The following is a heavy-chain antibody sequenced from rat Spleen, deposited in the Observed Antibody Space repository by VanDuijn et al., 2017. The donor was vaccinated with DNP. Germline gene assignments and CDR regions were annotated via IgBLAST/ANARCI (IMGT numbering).Heavy chain of an antibody. V-gene: IGHV5-27*01. D-gene: IGHD1-4*01. CDR2: ISTSGSRT. J-gene: IGHJ2*01. CDR1: GFTFSNYG. Sequence: EVQLVESGGGLVQPGRSLKLSCAASGFTFSNYGMAWVRQTPTKGLEWVAAISTSGSRTFYPDSVKGRFTISRDNAKSGLYLQVNSLRSEDTATYYCATDRPASGDYWGQGVMVTVSS. CDR3: ATDRPASGDY.